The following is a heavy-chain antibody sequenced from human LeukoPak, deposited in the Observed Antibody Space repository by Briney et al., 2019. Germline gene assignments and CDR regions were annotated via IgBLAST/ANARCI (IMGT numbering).Heavy chain of an antibody. Sequence: GGSLRLSCAASGFTFSSYAMSWVRQAPGKGLEWVSAISGSGGSTYYADSVKGRFTISRDNSKNTLYLQMNSLRAEDTAVYYCAKERPGSSSWYYFAQYFQHWGQGTLVTVSS. D-gene: IGHD6-13*01. CDR3: AKERPGSSSWYYFAQYFQH. J-gene: IGHJ1*01. V-gene: IGHV3-23*01. CDR1: GFTFSSYA. CDR2: ISGSGGST.